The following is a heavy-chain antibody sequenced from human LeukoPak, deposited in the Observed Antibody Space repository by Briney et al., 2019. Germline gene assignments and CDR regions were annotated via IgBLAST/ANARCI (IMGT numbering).Heavy chain of an antibody. CDR3: AMRERLAAAFDY. Sequence: PSQTLSLTCTVSGGSISSASYYWSWIRQPAGKGLEWIGRIYTSGSTNYNPSLKSRVTISVDTSKNQFSLKLSSVTAADTAVYYCAMRERLAAAFDYWGQGTLVTVSP. CDR2: IYTSGST. CDR1: GGSISSASYY. J-gene: IGHJ4*02. D-gene: IGHD6-13*01. V-gene: IGHV4-61*02.